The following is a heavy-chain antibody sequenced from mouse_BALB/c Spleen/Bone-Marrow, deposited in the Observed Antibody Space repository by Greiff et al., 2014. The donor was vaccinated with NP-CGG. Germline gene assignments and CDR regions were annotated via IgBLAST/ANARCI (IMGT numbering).Heavy chain of an antibody. D-gene: IGHD2-1*01. V-gene: IGHV14-3*02. Sequence: VQLKQSGAELVKPGASVKLSCTASGFNIKDTFVHWMKQRPEQGLEWNGRIDPANGITKYDPKFQGKATITTDTSSNTAYLQLSSLTSKDTAVYYCASSGNYEGGAMDYWGQGTSVTVSS. J-gene: IGHJ4*01. CDR2: IDPANGIT. CDR3: ASSGNYEGGAMDY. CDR1: GFNIKDTF.